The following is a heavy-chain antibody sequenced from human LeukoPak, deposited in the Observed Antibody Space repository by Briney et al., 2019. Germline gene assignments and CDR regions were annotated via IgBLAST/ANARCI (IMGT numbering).Heavy chain of an antibody. D-gene: IGHD1-26*01. CDR1: GGTFSSYA. CDR2: MNPNSGNT. Sequence: ASVKVSCKASGGTFSSYAISWVRQAPGQGLEWMGWMNPNSGNTGYAQKFQGRVTITRNTSISTAYMELSSLRSEDTAVYYCARGVGAIGYWGQGTLVTVSS. CDR3: ARGVGAIGY. J-gene: IGHJ4*02. V-gene: IGHV1-8*03.